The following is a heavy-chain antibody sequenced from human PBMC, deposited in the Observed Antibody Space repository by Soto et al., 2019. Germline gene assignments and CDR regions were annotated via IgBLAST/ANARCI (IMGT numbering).Heavy chain of an antibody. CDR2: IIPIFGTA. J-gene: IGHJ3*02. CDR3: ARGGDTAMVPDDAFDI. CDR1: GGTFSSYA. Sequence: ASVKVSCKASGGTFSSYAISWVRQAPGQGLEWMGGIIPIFGTANYAQKFQGRVTITADESTSTAYMELSSLRSEDTAVYYCARGGDTAMVPDDAFDIWGQGTMVTVSS. D-gene: IGHD5-18*01. V-gene: IGHV1-69*13.